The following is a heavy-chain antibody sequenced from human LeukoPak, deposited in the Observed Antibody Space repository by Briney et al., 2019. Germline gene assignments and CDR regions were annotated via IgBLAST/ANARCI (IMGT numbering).Heavy chain of an antibody. CDR1: GYTFTGYH. V-gene: IGHV1-2*02. D-gene: IGHD3-10*01. CDR2: INPNSGGS. CDR3: ARGGSGVYYYGSGIPDY. J-gene: IGHJ4*02. Sequence: GASVTVSCKASGYTFTGYHMHWVRQAPGQGLGWMGWINPNSGGSNYAQKFQGRVTMTRDPSISTAHMELSRLRSDDTAVYYCARGGSGVYYYGSGIPDYWGQGTLVTVSS.